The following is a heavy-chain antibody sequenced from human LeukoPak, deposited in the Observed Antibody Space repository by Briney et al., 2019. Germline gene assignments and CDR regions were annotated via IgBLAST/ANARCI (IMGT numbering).Heavy chain of an antibody. J-gene: IGHJ4*02. Sequence: PGGSLRLSCAASGFTFDKYAMTWVRQAPGKGLEWVSAISAGGSNTYYADSVKGRFTISRDNSKNTLYLQMNSLRAEDTAVYYCARDSTAMVTFALHWGQGTLVTVSS. CDR2: ISAGGSNT. CDR3: ARDSTAMVTFALH. CDR1: GFTFDKYA. D-gene: IGHD5-18*01. V-gene: IGHV3-23*01.